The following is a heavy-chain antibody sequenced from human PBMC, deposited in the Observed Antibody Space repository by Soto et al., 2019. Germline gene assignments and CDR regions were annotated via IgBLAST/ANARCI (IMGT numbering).Heavy chain of an antibody. J-gene: IGHJ4*02. CDR2: ISYDGSNK. V-gene: IGHV3-30*18. D-gene: IGHD5-18*01. CDR3: AKDQGGYSYGFDY. CDR1: GFTFSSYG. Sequence: GGSLRLSCAASGFTFSSYGMHWVRQAPGKGLEWVAVISYDGSNKYYADSVKGRFTISRDNSKNTLYLQMNSLRAEDTAVYYCAKDQGGYSYGFDYWGQGTLVTVSS.